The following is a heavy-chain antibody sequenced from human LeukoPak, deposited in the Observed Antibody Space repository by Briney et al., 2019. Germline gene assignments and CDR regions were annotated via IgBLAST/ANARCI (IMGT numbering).Heavy chain of an antibody. CDR1: GLTFSSFG. V-gene: IGHV3-30*02. CDR2: IGYYGNNK. Sequence: GGSLRLSCAASGLTFSSFGMHWVRQAPGKGLEWVAFIGYYGNNKYDADSVKGRFTISRDNSKNTLYLQMNSLRPEDTAMYYCAKADGGAITGRALDYWGQGTLVTVSS. J-gene: IGHJ4*02. CDR3: AKADGGAITGRALDY. D-gene: IGHD1-26*01.